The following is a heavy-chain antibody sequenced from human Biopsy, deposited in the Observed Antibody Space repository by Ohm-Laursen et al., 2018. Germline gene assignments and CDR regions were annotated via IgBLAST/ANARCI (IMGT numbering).Heavy chain of an antibody. CDR3: ARDDAVTVIRGLYY. Sequence: SETLSLTCTVSGGSISSYYWNWIRQPPGKGLEWIGYIYYSGTTDYSPSLKSRVTISIDKSKKQFFLKLSSVTAEDTAVYYCARDDAVTVIRGLYYWGQGALITVSS. D-gene: IGHD2-21*02. V-gene: IGHV4-59*01. J-gene: IGHJ4*02. CDR1: GGSISSYY. CDR2: IYYSGTT.